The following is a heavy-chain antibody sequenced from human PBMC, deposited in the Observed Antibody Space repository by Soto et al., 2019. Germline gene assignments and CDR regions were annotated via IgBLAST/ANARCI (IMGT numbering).Heavy chain of an antibody. J-gene: IGHJ6*02. CDR1: GFTFSNAW. CDR2: IKSKTDGGTT. D-gene: IGHD3-10*01. Sequence: GGSLRLSCAASGFTFSNAWMNWVRQAPGKGLEWVGRIKSKTDGGTTDYAAPVKGRFTISRDDSKNTLYLQMNSLKTEDTAVYYCTTMDYGSGSHVYYYYYGMDVWGQGTTVTVSS. V-gene: IGHV3-15*07. CDR3: TTMDYGSGSHVYYYYYGMDV.